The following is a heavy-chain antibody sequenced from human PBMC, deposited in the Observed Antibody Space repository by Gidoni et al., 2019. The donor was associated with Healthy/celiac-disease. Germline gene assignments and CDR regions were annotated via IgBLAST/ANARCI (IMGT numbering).Heavy chain of an antibody. Sequence: EVQLVESGGGLVQPGGSLRLSCAASGFTFSSYDMHWVRQATGKGLEWVSAIGTAGDTYYPGSVKGRFTISRENAKNSLYLQMNSLRAGDTAVYYCARSGGDEGFDLWGRGTLVTVSS. CDR3: ARSGGDEGFDL. D-gene: IGHD2-21*01. V-gene: IGHV3-13*01. CDR2: IGTAGDT. CDR1: GFTFSSYD. J-gene: IGHJ2*01.